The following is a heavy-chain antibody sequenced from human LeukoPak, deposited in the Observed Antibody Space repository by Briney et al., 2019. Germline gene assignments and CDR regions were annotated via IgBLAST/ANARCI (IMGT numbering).Heavy chain of an antibody. CDR3: ARESVFGSHFDY. V-gene: IGHV4-59*01. D-gene: IGHD2-8*01. CDR2: IYYSGST. CDR1: GGSISSYY. Sequence: SETLSLICTVSGGSISSYYWSWIRQPPGKGLEWIGYIYYSGSTNYNPSLKSRVTISVDTSKNQFSLKLSSVTAADTAVYYCARESVFGSHFDYWGQGTLVTVSS. J-gene: IGHJ4*02.